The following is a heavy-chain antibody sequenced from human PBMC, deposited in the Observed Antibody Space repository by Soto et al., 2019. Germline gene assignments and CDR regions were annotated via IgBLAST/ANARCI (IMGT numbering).Heavy chain of an antibody. V-gene: IGHV1-69*13. Sequence: SVKVSCRASGGTFSSYAISWVRQAPGQGLEWMGGIIPIFGTANYAQKFQGRVTITADESTSTAYMELSSLRPEDTAVYYCARGMAEGGYEGDYYYGMDVWGQGTTVTVSS. D-gene: IGHD5-12*01. CDR3: ARGMAEGGYEGDYYYGMDV. CDR1: GGTFSSYA. J-gene: IGHJ6*02. CDR2: IIPIFGTA.